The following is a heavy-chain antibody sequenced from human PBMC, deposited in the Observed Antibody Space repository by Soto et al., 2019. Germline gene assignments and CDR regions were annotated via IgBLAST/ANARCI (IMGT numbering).Heavy chain of an antibody. CDR2: IYYSGYT. CDR1: GYSISSSSYY. Sequence: SETLSLTCAVSGYSISSSSYYWGWIRQPPGKGLEWIGSIYYSGYTYYNPSLKSRVTISVDTSKNQFSLKLSSVTAADTAVYYCARHNGPLYVGYYYDMDVWGQGTTVTVSS. J-gene: IGHJ6*02. V-gene: IGHV4-39*01. CDR3: ARHNGPLYVGYYYDMDV. D-gene: IGHD3-16*01.